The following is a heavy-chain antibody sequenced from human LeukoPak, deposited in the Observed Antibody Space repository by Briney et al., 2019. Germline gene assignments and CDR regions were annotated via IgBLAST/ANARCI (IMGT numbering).Heavy chain of an antibody. CDR1: GFTFSSYA. J-gene: IGHJ4*02. D-gene: IGHD3-10*01. V-gene: IGHV3-23*01. CDR3: ANYFYGSGSYYNRPYDY. CDR2: ISGSGGST. Sequence: GGSLRLSCAASGFTFSSYAMRWVRQAPGKGLVWVSAISGSGGSTYYADSVKGRFTISRDNSKNTLYLQMNSLRAEDTAVYYCANYFYGSGSYYNRPYDYWGQGTLVTVSS.